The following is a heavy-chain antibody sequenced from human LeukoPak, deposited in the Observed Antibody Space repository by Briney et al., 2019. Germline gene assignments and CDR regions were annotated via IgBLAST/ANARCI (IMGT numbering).Heavy chain of an antibody. J-gene: IGHJ4*02. CDR1: GFTFSSYW. CDR2: IKQDGSEK. CDR3: ARDNKINDSSGYYVY. Sequence: GGSLRLSCAASGFTFSSYWMSWVRQAPGKGLEWVANIKQDGSEKYYVDSVKGRFTISRDNAKNSLYLQMNSLRAEDTAVYYCARDNKINDSSGYYVYWGQGTLVTVSP. V-gene: IGHV3-7*01. D-gene: IGHD3-22*01.